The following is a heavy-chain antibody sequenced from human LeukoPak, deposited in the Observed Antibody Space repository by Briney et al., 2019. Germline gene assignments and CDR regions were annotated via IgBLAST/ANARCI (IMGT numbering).Heavy chain of an antibody. CDR3: ARAYSSGWYGDGMDV. J-gene: IGHJ6*04. Sequence: GGSMRLSCAVSGFTFSSFAVHCVRQVPGEGRGWDAVISYDGSNKYYADSVKGRFTISRDNSKSTLYLQMNSLRAEDTAVYYWARAYSSGWYGDGMDVWGKGTTVSVSS. CDR2: ISYDGSNK. D-gene: IGHD6-19*01. V-gene: IGHV3-30*04. CDR1: GFTFSSFA.